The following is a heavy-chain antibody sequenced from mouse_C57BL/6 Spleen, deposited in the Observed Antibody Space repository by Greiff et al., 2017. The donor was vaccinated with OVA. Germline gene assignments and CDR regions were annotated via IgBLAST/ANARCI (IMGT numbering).Heavy chain of an antibody. V-gene: IGHV1-18*01. CDR2: INPNNGGT. J-gene: IGHJ2*01. D-gene: IGHD1-1*01. CDR3: ARWDYGSSYGY. CDR1: GYTFTDYS. Sequence: EVKLMESGPELVKPGASVKIPCKASGYTFTDYSMDWVKQSHGKSLEWIGDINPNNGGTIYNQKFKGKATLTVDKSSSTAYMELRSLTSEDTAVYYCARWDYGSSYGYWGQGTTLTVSS.